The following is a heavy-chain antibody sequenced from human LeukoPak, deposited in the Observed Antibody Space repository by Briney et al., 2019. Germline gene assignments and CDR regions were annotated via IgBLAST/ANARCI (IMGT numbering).Heavy chain of an antibody. V-gene: IGHV4-59*01. J-gene: IGHJ2*01. D-gene: IGHD3-9*01. CDR2: IYYSGST. Sequence: SETLSLTCTVSGGSISSYYWSWIRQPPGKGLEWIGYIYYSGSTNYNPSLKSRVTISVDTSKNQFSLKLSSVTAADTAVYYCARGPPDILTGYRHWYFDLWGRGTLVTVSS. CDR1: GGSISSYY. CDR3: ARGPPDILTGYRHWYFDL.